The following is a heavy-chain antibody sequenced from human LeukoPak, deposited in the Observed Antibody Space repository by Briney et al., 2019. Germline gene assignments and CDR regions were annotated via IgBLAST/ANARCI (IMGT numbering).Heavy chain of an antibody. CDR1: GSTFSSYG. Sequence: GGSLRLSCAASGSTFSSYGMHWVRQAPGKGLEWVAVIWYDGSNKYYADSVKGRFTISRDNSKNTLYLQMNSLRAEDTAVYYCARQGWELLRSVWGTYYFDYWGQGTLVTVSS. CDR2: IWYDGSNK. V-gene: IGHV3-33*01. CDR3: ARQGWELLRSVWGTYYFDY. J-gene: IGHJ4*02. D-gene: IGHD1-26*01.